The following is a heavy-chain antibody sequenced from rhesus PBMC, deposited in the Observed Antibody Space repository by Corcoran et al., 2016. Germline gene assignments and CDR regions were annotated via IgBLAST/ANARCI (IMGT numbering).Heavy chain of an antibody. J-gene: IGHJ4*01. CDR2: IYWDDDK. CDR3: ARGAGGIAAGDY. V-gene: IGHV2-174*01. D-gene: IGHD6-31*01. Sequence: QVTLKESGPALVKPTQTLTLTCTFSGFSLTTSGMGVGWIRQPPGKALEWLALIYWDDDKRYSTPLKSRLTISKDTAKNQVVLTVTNMDPVDTATYYCARGAGGIAAGDYWGQGVLVTVSS. CDR1: GFSLTTSGMG.